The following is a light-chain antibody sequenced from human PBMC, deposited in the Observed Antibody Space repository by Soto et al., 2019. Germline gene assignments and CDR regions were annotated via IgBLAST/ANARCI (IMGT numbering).Light chain of an antibody. CDR2: DTS. Sequence: EIVLTQSPATLSLSPGERATLSCRASQSVSIFLAWYQQKSGQAPRLLIYDTSNRATGIPARFSGSGSGTDFTLTISSLEPEDFGVYYCQQRSDWPTFGGGTKVEIK. CDR1: QSVSIF. J-gene: IGKJ4*01. CDR3: QQRSDWPT. V-gene: IGKV3-11*01.